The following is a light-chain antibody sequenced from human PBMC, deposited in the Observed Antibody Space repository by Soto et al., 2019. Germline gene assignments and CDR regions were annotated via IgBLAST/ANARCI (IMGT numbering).Light chain of an antibody. V-gene: IGLV1-44*01. CDR2: SNN. Sequence: QSVLTQPPSASGTPGQRGTISCSGSSSNIGSNTVNWYQQLPGTAPKLLIYSNNQRPSGVPDRFSGSKSGTSASLAISGLQSEDEADYYGAAWDDSLNGPVFGGGTKLTV. J-gene: IGLJ2*01. CDR1: SSNIGSNT. CDR3: AAWDDSLNGPV.